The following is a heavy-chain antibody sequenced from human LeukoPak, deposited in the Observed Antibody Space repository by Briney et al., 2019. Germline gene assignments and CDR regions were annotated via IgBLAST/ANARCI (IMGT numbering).Heavy chain of an antibody. D-gene: IGHD6-19*01. CDR1: GGSISSSSYY. J-gene: IGHJ5*01. CDR3: AGRNSSGWYGRWFDS. CDR2: IYYSGST. V-gene: IGHV4-39*01. Sequence: PPETPSDTCTVSGGSISSSSYYWGWIRQPPGQGLEWIGSIYYSGSTYYNPSLKSRVTISVDTSKNQFSLKLSSVTAADTAVYYCAGRNSSGWYGRWFDSWGRGGLLTVSS.